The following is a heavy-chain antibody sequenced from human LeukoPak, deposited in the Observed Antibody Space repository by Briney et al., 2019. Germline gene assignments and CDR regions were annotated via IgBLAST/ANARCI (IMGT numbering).Heavy chain of an antibody. CDR1: GYRFTSYW. CDR2: IYPGGSDT. V-gene: IGHV5-51*01. CDR3: ARCRPGGYDVGDY. Sequence: GESLEISCKGSGYRFTSYWIGWVRQMPGKGLEWMGIIYPGGSDTRYSPSFQGQVTISADKSISTAYLQWSSLKASDTAMYYCARCRPGGYDVGDYWGQGTLVTVSS. D-gene: IGHD5-12*01. J-gene: IGHJ4*02.